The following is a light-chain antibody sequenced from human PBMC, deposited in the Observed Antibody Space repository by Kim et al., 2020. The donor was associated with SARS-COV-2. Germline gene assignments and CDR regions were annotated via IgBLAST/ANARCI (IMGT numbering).Light chain of an antibody. V-gene: IGKV3-20*01. CDR2: GAS. J-gene: IGKJ2*01. CDR1: QSVTSTY. Sequence: EIVLTQSPGTLSLSPGERATLSCRASQSVTSTYLAWYQHKPGQAPRLLIYGASRRATGIPDRFSGSGSGTDFTLTINRLEPGDFAVYYCQQYGRSPYTFGQGTKLEI. CDR3: QQYGRSPYT.